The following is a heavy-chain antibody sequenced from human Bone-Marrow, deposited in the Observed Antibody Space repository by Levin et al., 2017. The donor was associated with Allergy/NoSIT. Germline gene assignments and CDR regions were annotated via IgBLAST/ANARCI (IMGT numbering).Heavy chain of an antibody. CDR3: VRRPGGYYASGRPRSDLDY. CDR1: GYIFSIYW. J-gene: IGHJ4*02. V-gene: IGHV5-51*01. Sequence: GESLKISCQGSGYIFSIYWIGWVRQMPGKGLEWMGIIYPGDSDTRYSPSFQGQVTISADKSLSTAYLQWSSLKASDTAFYYCVRRPGGYYASGRPRSDLDYWGQGTLVTVSS. D-gene: IGHD3-10*01. CDR2: IYPGDSDT.